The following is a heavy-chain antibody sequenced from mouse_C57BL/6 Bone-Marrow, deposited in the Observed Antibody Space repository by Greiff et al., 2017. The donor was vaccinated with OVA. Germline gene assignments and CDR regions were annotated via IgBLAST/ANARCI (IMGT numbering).Heavy chain of an antibody. Sequence: VQLQQSGPELVKPGASVKISCKASGYTFTDYYINWVKQRPGQGLEWIGWIFPGSGSTYYNEKFKGKATLTVDKSSSTAYMLLSSLTSEDSAVYFCASPIYYGYDGVDYWGQGTTLTVSS. J-gene: IGHJ2*01. CDR3: ASPIYYGYDGVDY. CDR1: GYTFTDYY. V-gene: IGHV1-75*01. CDR2: IFPGSGST. D-gene: IGHD2-2*01.